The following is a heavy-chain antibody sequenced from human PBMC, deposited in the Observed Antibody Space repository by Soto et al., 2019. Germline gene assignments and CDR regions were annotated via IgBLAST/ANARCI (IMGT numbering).Heavy chain of an antibody. V-gene: IGHV3-30-3*01. D-gene: IGHD3-16*01. CDR2: ISYDGSNK. Sequence: QVQLVESGGGVVQPGRSLRLSCAASGFTFSSYAMHWVRQAPGKGLEWVAVISYDGSNKYYADSVKGRFTISRDNSKNTLYLQMNSLRAEDTAVYYCARVYDYVWGSFSPFEYWGQGTLVTVSS. CDR1: GFTFSSYA. CDR3: ARVYDYVWGSFSPFEY. J-gene: IGHJ4*02.